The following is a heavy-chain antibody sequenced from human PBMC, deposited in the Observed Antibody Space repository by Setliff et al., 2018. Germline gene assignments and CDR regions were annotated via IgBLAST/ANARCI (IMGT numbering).Heavy chain of an antibody. V-gene: IGHV3-30*02. Sequence: PGGSLRLSCATSGFTFSSYAMHWVRQAPGKGLEWVAQVWFDGSNKYHADSVKGRFTISRDNSKYTLYLQMNSLRPEDTAVYYCARTCSGSGCYAGLESWGQGTPVTVSS. CDR3: ARTCSGSGCYAGLES. J-gene: IGHJ4*02. D-gene: IGHD2-15*01. CDR1: GFTFSSYA. CDR2: VWFDGSNK.